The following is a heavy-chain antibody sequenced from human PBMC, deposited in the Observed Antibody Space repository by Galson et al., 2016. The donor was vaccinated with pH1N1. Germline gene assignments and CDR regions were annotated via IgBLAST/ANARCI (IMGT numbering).Heavy chain of an antibody. J-gene: IGHJ3*02. CDR3: ARETPSPSPTVLRYFDWSRGLSAFDM. CDR1: GFTFSNHG. V-gene: IGHV7-4-1*02. Sequence: SVKVSCKASGFTFSNHGINWVRQAPGQGLEWMGWINTKTGNPTYAQGFTGRFVFSLDPSVNTAYLQINSLKADDTAVYYCARETPSPSPTVLRYFDWSRGLSAFDMWGRGTLVTVSS. CDR2: INTKTGNP. D-gene: IGHD3-9*01.